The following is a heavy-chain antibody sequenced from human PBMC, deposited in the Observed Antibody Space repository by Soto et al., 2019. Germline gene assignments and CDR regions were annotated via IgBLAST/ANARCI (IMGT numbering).Heavy chain of an antibody. CDR3: ARDTPRYCNNGVCHKFDY. V-gene: IGHV4-59*01. Sequence: NPSETLSLTCTVSGGSISSYYWSWIRQPPGKGLEWIGYIYYSGSTNYNPSLKSRVTISVDTSKNQFSLKLSSVTAEDTAVYYCARDTPRYCNNGVCHKFDYWGQGTLVTVSS. CDR1: GGSISSYY. CDR2: IYYSGST. D-gene: IGHD2-8*01. J-gene: IGHJ4*02.